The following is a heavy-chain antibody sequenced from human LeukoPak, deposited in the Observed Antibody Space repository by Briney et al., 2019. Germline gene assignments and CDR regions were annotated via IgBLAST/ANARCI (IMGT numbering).Heavy chain of an antibody. CDR2: ISSSGGST. J-gene: IGHJ3*02. CDR3: ARDYSGWLQSDAFDI. V-gene: IGHV3-23*01. CDR1: GFTFSAYA. D-gene: IGHD5-24*01. Sequence: PGGSLRLSCAASGFTFSAYAMSWVRQAPGKGLEWVSAISSSGGSTYYADSVKGRFTISRDNSANTLYLQMNSLRAEDTAVYYCARDYSGWLQSDAFDIWGQGTMVTVSS.